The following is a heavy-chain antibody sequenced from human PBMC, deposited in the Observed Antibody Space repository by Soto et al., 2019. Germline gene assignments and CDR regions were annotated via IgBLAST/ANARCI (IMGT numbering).Heavy chain of an antibody. Sequence: PGESLKISCKGSGYRFASYWIGWVRQMPGKGLEWMGIIYPGDSDTRYSPSFQGQVTISADKSISTAYLQWSSLKASDTAMYYCARHQHISGIYYYYGMDVWGQGTTVTVSS. V-gene: IGHV5-51*01. CDR2: IYPGDSDT. CDR1: GYRFASYW. J-gene: IGHJ6*02. CDR3: ARHQHISGIYYYYGMDV. D-gene: IGHD2-21*01.